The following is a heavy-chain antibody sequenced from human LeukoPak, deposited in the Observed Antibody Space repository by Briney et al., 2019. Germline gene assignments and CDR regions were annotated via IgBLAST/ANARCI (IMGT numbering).Heavy chain of an antibody. Sequence: PSQTLSLTCTVSGGSINNGTYYWSWIRQPTGKGLEWIVRRYTSGSTNYNPSLESRVTISVDTSKNQFSLKLSSVSAADTAVYYCARGEKGSSSGSINYWGQGTLVTVSS. V-gene: IGHV4-61*02. CDR1: GGSINNGTYY. D-gene: IGHD6-6*01. CDR3: ARGEKGSSSGSINY. J-gene: IGHJ4*02. CDR2: RYTSGST.